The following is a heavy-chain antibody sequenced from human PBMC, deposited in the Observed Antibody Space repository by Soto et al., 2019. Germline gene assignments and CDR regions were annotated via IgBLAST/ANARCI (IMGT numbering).Heavy chain of an antibody. Sequence: EVQMVESGGGLVKPGGSLRLSCAASGFVFKNARMSWARQAPGSGLEWVGHIRSSAERGTTDYAAPVKGRFTISRDDSQITLYLQTNSLKTEDTVVYFCYHYSSGSYPSDYWCQGTLVTVFS. V-gene: IGHV3-15*07. D-gene: IGHD3-10*01. CDR1: GFVFKNAR. J-gene: IGHJ4*02. CDR2: IRSSAERGTT. CDR3: YHYSSGSYPSDY.